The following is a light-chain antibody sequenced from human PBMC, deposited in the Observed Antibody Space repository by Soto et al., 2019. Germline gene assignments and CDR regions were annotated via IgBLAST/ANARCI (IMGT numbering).Light chain of an antibody. Sequence: EIVMTQSPATLSVSPGARATLSCRASQSVSNNLAWYQQQPGQAPRLLIYGASTTASGIPARFSGSGSGTDFTLTISRLEPEDFAVYYCQQYGSSRWTFGQGTRLEIK. CDR1: QSVSNN. J-gene: IGKJ5*01. V-gene: IGKV3-15*01. CDR3: QQYGSSRWT. CDR2: GAS.